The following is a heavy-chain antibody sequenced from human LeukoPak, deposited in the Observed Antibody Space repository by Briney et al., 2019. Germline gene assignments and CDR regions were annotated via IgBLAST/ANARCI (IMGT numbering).Heavy chain of an antibody. CDR2: IYTSGST. D-gene: IGHD5-24*01. V-gene: IGHV4-61*02. J-gene: IGHJ6*03. Sequence: SETLSLTCTVSGGSISSGSYYWSWIRQPAGKGLEWIGRIYTSGSTNYNPSLKSRVTISVDTSKNQFSLNPSSVTAADTAVYYCARESRDGYNFYYYMDVWGKGTTVTVSS. CDR3: ARESRDGYNFYYYMDV. CDR1: GGSISSGSYY.